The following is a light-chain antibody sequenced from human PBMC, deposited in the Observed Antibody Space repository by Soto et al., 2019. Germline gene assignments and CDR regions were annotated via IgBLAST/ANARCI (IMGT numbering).Light chain of an antibody. Sequence: EIVLTQSPGTQSLSPGDRATLSCRASQSVSINSLAWYQQQPGQAPRLLIYGASSRATGIPDRFSGSGSGTDFTLAISRLEPEDFALYYCQQYGNSPSTFGQGTKLEIK. V-gene: IGKV3-20*01. CDR2: GAS. CDR3: QQYGNSPST. CDR1: QSVSINS. J-gene: IGKJ2*01.